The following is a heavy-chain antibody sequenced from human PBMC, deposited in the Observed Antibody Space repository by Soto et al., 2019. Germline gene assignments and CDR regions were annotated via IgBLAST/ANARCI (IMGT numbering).Heavy chain of an antibody. D-gene: IGHD6-6*01. CDR3: ARDARRGLAARPCFGY. V-gene: IGHV3-48*01. CDR2: ISSSSSTI. CDR1: GFTFSSYS. J-gene: IGHJ4*02. Sequence: EVQLVESGGGLVQPGGSLRLSCAASGFTFSSYSMNWVRQAPGKGLEWVSYISSSSSTIYYADSVKGRFTISRDNAKNSLYLQMNSPRAEDTAVYYCARDARRGLAARPCFGYWGQGTLVTVSS.